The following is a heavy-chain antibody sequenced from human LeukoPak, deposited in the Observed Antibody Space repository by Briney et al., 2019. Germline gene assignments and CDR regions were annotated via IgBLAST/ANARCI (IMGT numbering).Heavy chain of an antibody. Sequence: ASVKVSCKASGYTFTSYGISWVRQAPGQGLEWMGWISAYNGNTNYAQKLQGRVTMTTDTSTSTAYMELRSLRAEDTALYYCARNFGGGDSSGPYYWGQGTLVTVSS. V-gene: IGHV1-18*01. CDR1: GYTFTSYG. CDR2: ISAYNGNT. J-gene: IGHJ4*02. CDR3: ARNFGGGDSSGPYY. D-gene: IGHD3-22*01.